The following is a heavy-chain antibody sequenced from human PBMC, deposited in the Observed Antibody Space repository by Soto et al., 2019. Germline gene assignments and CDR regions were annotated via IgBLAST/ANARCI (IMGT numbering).Heavy chain of an antibody. J-gene: IGHJ4*02. CDR2: INAGNGNT. Sequence: QVQLVQSGAEEKKPGASVKVSCKASGYTFTGYAMHWVRQAPGQRLEWMGWINAGNGNTKYSQKSQGRVPITRDTSDSTAYMELSSLRSEDTAVYYCARAVAVAADIDYWGQGTLVTVSS. V-gene: IGHV1-3*05. D-gene: IGHD6-19*01. CDR1: GYTFTGYA. CDR3: ARAVAVAADIDY.